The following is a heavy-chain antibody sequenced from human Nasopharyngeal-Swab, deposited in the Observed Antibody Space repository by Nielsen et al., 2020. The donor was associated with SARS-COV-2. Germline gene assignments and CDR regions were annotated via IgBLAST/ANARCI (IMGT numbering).Heavy chain of an antibody. V-gene: IGHV1-2*02. D-gene: IGHD2-2*01. J-gene: IGHJ6*02. Sequence: ASVKVSCKASGYTFTGYYMHWVRQAPGQGLEWMGWINPNSGGTNYAQKFQGRVTMTRDTSISTVYMELSRLRSDDTAVYYRASSNLGYCSSTSCYHPPYYYGMDVWGQGTTVTVSS. CDR3: ASSNLGYCSSTSCYHPPYYYGMDV. CDR1: GYTFTGYY. CDR2: INPNSGGT.